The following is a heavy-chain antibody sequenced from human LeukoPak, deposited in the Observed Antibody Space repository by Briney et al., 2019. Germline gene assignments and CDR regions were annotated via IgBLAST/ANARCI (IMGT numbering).Heavy chain of an antibody. V-gene: IGHV3-15*01. CDR3: TTFGVVIPGDAFDI. D-gene: IGHD3-3*01. Sequence: GGSLRLSCAASGFTFSNAWMGWVRQAPGKGLEWVGRIKSKTDGGTTDYAAPVKGRFTISRDDSKNTLYLQMNSLKTEDTAVYYCTTFGVVIPGDAFDIWGQGTMVTVSS. J-gene: IGHJ3*02. CDR2: IKSKTDGGTT. CDR1: GFTFSNAW.